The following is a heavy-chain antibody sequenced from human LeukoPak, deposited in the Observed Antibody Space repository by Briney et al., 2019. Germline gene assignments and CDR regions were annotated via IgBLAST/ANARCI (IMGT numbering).Heavy chain of an antibody. CDR2: IYYSGST. D-gene: IGHD3-16*02. CDR1: GGSISSSSYD. Sequence: SETLSLTCTVSGGSISSSSYDWGWIRQPPGKGLEWIGSIYYSGSTYYNPSLKSRVTISVDTSKNQFSLKLSSVTAADTAVYYCARLGYYDYVWGSYRYYYSDYWGQGTLVTVSS. V-gene: IGHV4-39*01. CDR3: ARLGYYDYVWGSYRYYYSDY. J-gene: IGHJ4*02.